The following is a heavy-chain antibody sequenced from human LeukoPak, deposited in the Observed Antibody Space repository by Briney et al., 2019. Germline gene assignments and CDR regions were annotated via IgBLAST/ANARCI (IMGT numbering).Heavy chain of an antibody. J-gene: IGHJ2*01. D-gene: IGHD5-12*01. CDR2: TSAYNGDT. Sequence: SVKVSCKASGYTFRNYGISWVRQAPGQGLEWMGWTSAYNGDTKYAQKFQGRVTMTTDSSTSTAYMELRSLRSDDTAVYYCAKRGRSGSTFNWYFDLWGRGTLVTVSS. CDR1: GYTFRNYG. CDR3: AKRGRSGSTFNWYFDL. V-gene: IGHV1-18*01.